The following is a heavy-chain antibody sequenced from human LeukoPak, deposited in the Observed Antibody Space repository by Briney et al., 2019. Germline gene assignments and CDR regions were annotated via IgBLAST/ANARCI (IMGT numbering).Heavy chain of an antibody. CDR1: GFTFSSYS. CDR3: VRDLEALDY. CDR2: ISKGRPTI. V-gene: IGHV3-48*02. Sequence: PGGSLRLSCVASGFTFSSYSMNWVRQAPGKGLEWVSYISKGRPTIHYADAVKGRFTISRDNAKNSLYLQRNSLRDEDTAVYYCVRDLEALDYCGQGTLVTVSS. J-gene: IGHJ4*02.